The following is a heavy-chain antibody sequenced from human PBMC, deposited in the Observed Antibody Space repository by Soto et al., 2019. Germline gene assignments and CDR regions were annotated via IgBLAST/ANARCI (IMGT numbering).Heavy chain of an antibody. CDR1: GFTFSSYA. D-gene: IGHD1-7*01. CDR2: ISGSGGST. CDR3: AKRYRTGTTGLDDY. Sequence: LRLSCAASGFTFSSYAMSWVRQAPGKGLEWVSAISGSGGSTYYADSVKGRFTISRDNSKNTLYLQMNSLRAEATAVYYCAKRYRTGTTGLDDYWGQGTLVTVSS. J-gene: IGHJ4*02. V-gene: IGHV3-23*01.